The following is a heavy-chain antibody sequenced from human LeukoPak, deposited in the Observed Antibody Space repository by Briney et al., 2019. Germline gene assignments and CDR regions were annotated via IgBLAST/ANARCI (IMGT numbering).Heavy chain of an antibody. CDR2: ISGSGGST. J-gene: IGHJ4*02. D-gene: IGHD6-19*01. CDR3: AKDLIAVAGSFSPDDY. V-gene: IGHV3-23*01. CDR1: GFTFSSYA. Sequence: GGSLRLXCAASGFTFSSYAMSWVRPAPGKGLEWVSAISGSGGSTYYADSVKGRFTISRDNSKNTLYLQMNSLRAEDTAVYYCAKDLIAVAGSFSPDDYWGQGTLVTVSS.